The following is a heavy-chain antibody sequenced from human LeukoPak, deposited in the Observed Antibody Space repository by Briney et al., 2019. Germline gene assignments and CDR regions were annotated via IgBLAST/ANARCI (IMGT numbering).Heavy chain of an antibody. CDR1: GFPFRSYA. CDR3: AKDRGPGRDGYNY. V-gene: IGHV3-23*01. Sequence: GGSRRLSCEASGFPFRSYAMSGAPQAPGRGREGVSAISGSGGSTYYADSVKGRFTISRDNSKNTLYLQMNSLRAEDTAVYYCAKDRGPGRDGYNYWGQGTLVTVSS. J-gene: IGHJ4*02. CDR2: ISGSGGST. D-gene: IGHD5-24*01.